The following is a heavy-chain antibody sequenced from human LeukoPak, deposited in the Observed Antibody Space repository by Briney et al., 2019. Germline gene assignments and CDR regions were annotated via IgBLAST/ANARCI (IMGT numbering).Heavy chain of an antibody. J-gene: IGHJ4*02. V-gene: IGHV4-39*01. CDR3: ANILGTDFDY. CDR1: GGSISSSSYY. CDR2: IYYSGST. D-gene: IGHD6-13*01. Sequence: SETLSLTCTVSGGSISSSSYYWGWIRQPPGKGLEWIGSIYYSGSTYYNPSLKSRVTISVDTSKNQFSLKLSSVTAADTAVYYWANILGTDFDYWGQGTLVTVSS.